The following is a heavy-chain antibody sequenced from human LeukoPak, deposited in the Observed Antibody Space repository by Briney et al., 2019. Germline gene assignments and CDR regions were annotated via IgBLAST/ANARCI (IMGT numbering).Heavy chain of an antibody. J-gene: IGHJ6*03. D-gene: IGHD5-12*01. Sequence: ASVKVSCKASGYTFTSYDINWVRQATGQGLEWMGWMNPNSGNTGYAQKFQGRVTITRNTSISTAYMELSSLRSEDTAVYYCARGDSDYPDYYYMDVWGKGTTVTVSS. V-gene: IGHV1-8*03. CDR1: GYTFTSYD. CDR2: MNPNSGNT. CDR3: ARGDSDYPDYYYMDV.